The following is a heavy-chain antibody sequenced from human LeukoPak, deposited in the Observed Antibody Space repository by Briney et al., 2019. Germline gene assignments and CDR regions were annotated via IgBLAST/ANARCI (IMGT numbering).Heavy chain of an antibody. V-gene: IGHV4-39*07. CDR3: ARVTGYMIEDYFDY. CDR1: GASLSSSGYY. Sequence: SETLSLTCTVSGASLSSSGYYWGWIRQSPGEGLEWIGNIYYSGITYYNPSLKSRVTISVKTSKNQFSLKLSSVTAADTAVYYCARVTGYMIEDYFDYWGQGTLVTVSS. CDR2: IYYSGIT. J-gene: IGHJ4*02. D-gene: IGHD3-22*01.